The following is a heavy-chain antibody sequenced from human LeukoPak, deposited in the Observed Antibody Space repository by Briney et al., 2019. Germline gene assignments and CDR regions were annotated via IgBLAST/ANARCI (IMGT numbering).Heavy chain of an antibody. J-gene: IGHJ4*02. CDR1: GFTSSSYW. CDR2: IKQDGSEK. D-gene: IGHD6-6*01. Sequence: GGSLRLSCAASGFTSSSYWMSWVRQAPGKGLEWVANIKQDGSEKYYVDSVKGRFTISRDNAKNSLYLQMNSLRAEDTAVYYCARVYRSSSGYCFDYWGQRTLVTVSS. V-gene: IGHV3-7*01. CDR3: ARVYRSSSGYCFDY.